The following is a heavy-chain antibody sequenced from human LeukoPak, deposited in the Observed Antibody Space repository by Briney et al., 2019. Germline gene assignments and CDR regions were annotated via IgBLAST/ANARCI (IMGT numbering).Heavy chain of an antibody. Sequence: GASVKVSCKASGYTFTSYTMNWVRQAPGQGLEWMGWMNPNSGNTGYAQKFQGRVTMTRNTSISTAYMELSSLRSEDTAVYYCARVWVTADLYYYYYMDVWGKGTTVTISS. V-gene: IGHV1-8*02. D-gene: IGHD2-21*02. CDR2: MNPNSGNT. J-gene: IGHJ6*03. CDR1: GYTFTSYT. CDR3: ARVWVTADLYYYYYMDV.